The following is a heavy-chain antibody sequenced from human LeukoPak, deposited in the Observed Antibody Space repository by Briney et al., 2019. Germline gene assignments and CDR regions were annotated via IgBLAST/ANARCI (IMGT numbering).Heavy chain of an antibody. CDR2: ISGSGGRGGNT. V-gene: IGHV3-23*01. Sequence: PGGSLRLSCAASGFTFSSYAMSWVRQAPGKGLEWVSGISGSGGRGGNTYYADSMKGRFTISRDNSKNTLYLQMNSLRADDTAVYYCAKVGSIRFDYWGQGTLVTVSS. CDR1: GFTFSSYA. D-gene: IGHD3-3*02. CDR3: AKVGSIRFDY. J-gene: IGHJ4*02.